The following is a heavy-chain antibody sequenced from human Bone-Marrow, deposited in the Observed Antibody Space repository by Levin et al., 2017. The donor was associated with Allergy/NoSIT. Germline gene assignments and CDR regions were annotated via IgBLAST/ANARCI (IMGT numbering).Heavy chain of an antibody. J-gene: IGHJ4*02. D-gene: IGHD5-24*01. CDR3: ARMGVATIKRGDY. CDR2: IYDSGNT. CDR1: GGSIARGDYY. Sequence: TASETLSLTCTVSGGSIARGDYYWSWIRQPPGKGLEWIGYIYDSGNTYYNPSLWSRVTISIDKSKSQFSLKLSSVTAADTAVYYCARMGVATIKRGDYWGQGTLVTVSS. V-gene: IGHV4-30-4*01.